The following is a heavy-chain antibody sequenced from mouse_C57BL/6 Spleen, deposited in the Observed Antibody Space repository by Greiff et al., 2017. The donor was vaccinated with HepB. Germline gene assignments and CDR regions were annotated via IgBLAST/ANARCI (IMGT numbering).Heavy chain of an antibody. V-gene: IGHV1-26*01. D-gene: IGHD4-1*01. CDR2: INPNNGGT. CDR1: GYTFTDYY. CDR3: ARSLPNCWFAY. Sequence: EVQLQQSGPELVKPGASVKISCKASGYTFTDYYMNWVKQSHGKSLEWIGDINPNNGGTSYNQKFKGKATLTVDKSSSTAYMELRSLTSEDSAVYYCARSLPNCWFAYWGQGTLVTVSA. J-gene: IGHJ3*01.